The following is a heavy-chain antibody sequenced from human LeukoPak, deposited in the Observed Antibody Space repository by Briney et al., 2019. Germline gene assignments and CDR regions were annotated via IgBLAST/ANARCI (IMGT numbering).Heavy chain of an antibody. Sequence: PGRSLRLSCAASGFTVSSYGMHWVRQAPGKGLEWVAVIPYDGSNKYYADSVRGRFTISRDNSKNTLYLQMNSLRAEDTAVYYCAKDYYDTSGYYYFDSWGQGTLVTVSP. CDR1: GFTVSSYG. CDR2: IPYDGSNK. J-gene: IGHJ4*02. V-gene: IGHV3-30*18. CDR3: AKDYYDTSGYYYFDS. D-gene: IGHD3-22*01.